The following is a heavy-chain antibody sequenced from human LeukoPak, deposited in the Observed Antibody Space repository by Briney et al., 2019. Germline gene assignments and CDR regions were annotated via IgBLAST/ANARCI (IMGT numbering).Heavy chain of an antibody. J-gene: IGHJ4*02. CDR1: GFTFSSYS. CDR2: ISSSSSYI. CDR3: ARGLGYSSGWADY. D-gene: IGHD6-19*01. V-gene: IGHV3-21*01. Sequence: GGSLRLSCAASGFTFSSYSMNWVRQAPGKGLEWVSSISSSSSYIYYADSVKGRFTISRDNAKNSLYLQMNSLRAEDTAVYYCARGLGYSSGWADYWGQGTLVTVSS.